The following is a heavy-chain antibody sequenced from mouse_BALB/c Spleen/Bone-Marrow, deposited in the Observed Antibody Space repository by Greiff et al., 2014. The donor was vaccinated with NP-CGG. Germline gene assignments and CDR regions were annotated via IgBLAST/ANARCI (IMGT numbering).Heavy chain of an antibody. V-gene: IGHV14-3*02. D-gene: IGHD2-14*01. CDR3: AQGYDWAMDY. CDR1: GFNIKDTY. CDR2: IDPANGNT. J-gene: IGHJ4*01. Sequence: VKLMESGAKLVKPGASVKLSCTASGFNIKDTYIHWVKQRPEQGLEWIGRIDPANGNTKYDPKFQGKATITTDTSSNTAYLQLSSLTSEDTAVYYCAQGYDWAMDYWGQGTSVTVSS.